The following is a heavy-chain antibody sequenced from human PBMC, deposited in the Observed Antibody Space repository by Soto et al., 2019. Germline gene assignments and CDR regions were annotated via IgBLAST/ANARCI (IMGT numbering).Heavy chain of an antibody. CDR3: IIVRRSFLVYCGLHV. CDR1: GFTFDEYA. J-gene: IGHJ6*02. V-gene: IGHV3-9*01. Sequence: EVQLVESGGGFVHPGRSLRLYCIPSGFTFDEYAMNLVRPAPGKGLEWVSGVEWNSGSVSYADSVKGRFTGSRDNARNSLLKHMKLLIGEGTAFYYSIIVRRSFLVYCGLHVWSQGTTFTVSS. CDR2: VEWNSGSV. D-gene: IGHD3-10*01.